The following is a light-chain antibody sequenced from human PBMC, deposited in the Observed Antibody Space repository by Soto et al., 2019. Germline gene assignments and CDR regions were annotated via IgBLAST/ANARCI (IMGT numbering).Light chain of an antibody. J-gene: IGLJ2*01. CDR3: SAPAGSRTL. V-gene: IGLV2-8*01. CDR2: EVT. Sequence: QSALTQPPSASGSPGQSVTISCTGSSSDVGVYNYVSWYKQHPGKAPKLVIYEVTRRPSDVPDRFSGSKSGNTASLPVSGLQTEDEADYYCSAPAGSRTLFGGGTNLTV. CDR1: SSDVGVYNY.